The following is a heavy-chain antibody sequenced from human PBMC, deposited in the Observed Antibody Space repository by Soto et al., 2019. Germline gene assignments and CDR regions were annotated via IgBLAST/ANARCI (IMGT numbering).Heavy chain of an antibody. CDR3: ARTYAWYSSRAYYYGMDV. CDR1: GGSISSSNW. CDR2: IYHSGST. V-gene: IGHV4-4*02. Sequence: QVQLQESGPGLVKPSGTLSLTCAVSGGSISSSNWWSWVRQPPGKGLEWIGEIYHSGSTNYNPSLKSRVTLSVDKSKTQFSLKLSSVTAADTAVYYCARTYAWYSSRAYYYGMDVWGQGTTVTVSS. J-gene: IGHJ6*02. D-gene: IGHD6-13*01.